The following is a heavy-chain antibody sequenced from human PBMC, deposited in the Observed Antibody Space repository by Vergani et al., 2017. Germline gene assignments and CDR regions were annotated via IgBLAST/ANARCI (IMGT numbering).Heavy chain of an antibody. Sequence: QVQLVQSGADVKKPGSSVTVSCKASGGTFSSYAISWVRQAPGQGLEWMGGIIPIFATANYAQKFQGRVTITADESTSTDYMELSSLRPEDTAVYYCARDSRPLSIVVVPAAHPMDVWGQGTTVTVSS. CDR2: IIPIFATA. CDR1: GGTFSSYA. D-gene: IGHD2-2*01. CDR3: ARDSRPLSIVVVPAAHPMDV. V-gene: IGHV1-69*12. J-gene: IGHJ6*02.